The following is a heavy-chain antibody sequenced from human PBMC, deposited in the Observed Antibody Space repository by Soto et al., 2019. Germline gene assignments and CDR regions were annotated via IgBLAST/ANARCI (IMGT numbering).Heavy chain of an antibody. Sequence: VQLLESGGGVIQPGGSLRLSCATAEFDFSNYAMGWVRQAPGKGLEWVSHITASGATTYYANSVKGRFTITRDNSKNALYLQMRALRVDDTARYFCVKDRSSGSGSGYDSWGQGTLVTVSS. CDR1: EFDFSNYA. CDR2: ITASGATT. D-gene: IGHD1-26*01. CDR3: VKDRSSGSGSGYDS. V-gene: IGHV3-23*01. J-gene: IGHJ4*02.